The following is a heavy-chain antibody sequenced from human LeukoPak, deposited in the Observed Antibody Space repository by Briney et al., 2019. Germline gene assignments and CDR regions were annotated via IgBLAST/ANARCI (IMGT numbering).Heavy chain of an antibody. CDR2: IIPIFGTA. CDR3: ARDTMEGLRGGSYLGLDY. CDR1: GGTFSSYA. J-gene: IGHJ4*02. D-gene: IGHD1-26*01. V-gene: IGHV1-69*05. Sequence: SVKVSCKASGGTFSSYAISWVRQAPGQGLEWMGGIIPIFGTANYAQKFQGRVTITTDESTSTAYMELSSLRSEDTAVYYCARDTMEGLRGGSYLGLDYWGQGTLVTVSS.